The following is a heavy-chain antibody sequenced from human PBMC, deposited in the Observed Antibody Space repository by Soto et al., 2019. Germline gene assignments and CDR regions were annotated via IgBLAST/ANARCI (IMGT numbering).Heavy chain of an antibody. CDR3: AIVEAVDY. CDR1: RFTFSNLA. D-gene: IGHD6-19*01. Sequence: EVPLLESGGGLVQPGGSLRLSCAASRFTFSNLAMAWVRQPPGKGLEWVSSISSGSSTYYADSVKGRFTISRDNSKNALYLHMNTLRAEDAAVYYCAIVEAVDYLGQGTLVTVSS. CDR2: ISSGSST. V-gene: IGHV3-23*01. J-gene: IGHJ4*02.